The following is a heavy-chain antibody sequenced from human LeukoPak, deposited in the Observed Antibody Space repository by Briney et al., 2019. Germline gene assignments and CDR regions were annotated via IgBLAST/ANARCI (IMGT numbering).Heavy chain of an antibody. CDR1: GGSISSSSYY. V-gene: IGHV4-39*07. CDR3: ARGVAGTRGVGYYFDY. D-gene: IGHD6-19*01. CDR2: IYYSGST. J-gene: IGHJ4*02. Sequence: SETLSLTCTVSGGSISSSSYYWGWIRQPPGKGLEWIGSIYYSGSTYYNPSLRSRVTISVDTSKNQFSLKLSSVTAADTAVYYCARGVAGTRGVGYYFDYWGQGTLVTVSS.